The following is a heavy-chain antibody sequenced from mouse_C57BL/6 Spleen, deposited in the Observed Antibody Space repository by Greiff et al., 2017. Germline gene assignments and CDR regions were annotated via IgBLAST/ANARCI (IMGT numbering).Heavy chain of an antibody. CDR1: GYTFTDYY. CDR2: INPYNGGT. CDR3: ARTGLPYYAMGY. D-gene: IGHD2-2*01. Sequence: EVQLQQSGPVLVKPGASVKMSCKASGYTFTDYYMNWVKQSHGKSLEWIGVINPYNGGTSYNQKFKGKATLTVDKSSSTAYMELNSLTSEDSAVYYCARTGLPYYAMGYWGQGTSVTVSS. J-gene: IGHJ4*01. V-gene: IGHV1-19*01.